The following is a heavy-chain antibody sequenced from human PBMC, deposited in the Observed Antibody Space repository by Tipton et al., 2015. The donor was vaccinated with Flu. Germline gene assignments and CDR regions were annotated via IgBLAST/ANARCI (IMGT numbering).Heavy chain of an antibody. CDR2: IKQDGSEK. D-gene: IGHD6-13*01. J-gene: IGHJ4*02. V-gene: IGHV3-7*01. CDR1: GFSFSSYW. CDR3: ARSSYSSSWFFDY. Sequence: SLRLSCAASGFSFSSYWMSWVRQAPGKGLEWVAKIKQDGSEKYYVDSVKGRFTISRDNAKNSLYLQMNSLRAEDTAVYFCARSSYSSSWFFDYWGQGTLVTVSS.